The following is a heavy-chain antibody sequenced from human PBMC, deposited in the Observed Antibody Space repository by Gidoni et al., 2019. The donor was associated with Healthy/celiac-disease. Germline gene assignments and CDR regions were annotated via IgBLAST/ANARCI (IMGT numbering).Heavy chain of an antibody. V-gene: IGHV3-30-3*01. Sequence: QVQLVESGGGVVQPGRSLRPPCAASGFPFSSYAMHWVRQAPGKGLEWVAVISYDGSNKYYADSVKGRFTISRDNSKNTLYLQMNSLRAEDTAVYYCARDLAEVCYWGQGTLVTVSS. CDR3: ARDLAEVCY. J-gene: IGHJ4*02. D-gene: IGHD2-8*01. CDR2: ISYDGSNK. CDR1: GFPFSSYA.